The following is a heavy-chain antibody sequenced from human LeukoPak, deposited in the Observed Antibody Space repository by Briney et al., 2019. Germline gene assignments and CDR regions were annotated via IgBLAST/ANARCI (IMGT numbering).Heavy chain of an antibody. Sequence: ASVKVSCKASGGTFSSYAISWVRQAPGQGLEWMGRIIPILGIANYAQKFQGRVTITADKSTSTAYMELSSLRSEDTAVYYCASPAISSGWYGDDYWGQGTLVTVSS. CDR1: GGTFSSYA. J-gene: IGHJ4*02. CDR3: ASPAISSGWYGDDY. D-gene: IGHD6-19*01. CDR2: IIPILGIA. V-gene: IGHV1-69*04.